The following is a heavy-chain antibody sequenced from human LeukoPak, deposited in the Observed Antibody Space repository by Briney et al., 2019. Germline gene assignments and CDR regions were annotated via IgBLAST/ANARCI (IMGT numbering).Heavy chain of an antibody. J-gene: IGHJ3*02. D-gene: IGHD3-10*01. CDR1: GYSISNGYY. CDR2: IYHTGST. Sequence: SETLSLTCTVSGYSISNGYYWGWIRQPPGKGLEWIGRIYHTGSTYYNPSLKSRVTISVDTSKNQFSLKLSSVTAADTAVYYCAKCRRMVDAFDIWGQGTMVTVSS. V-gene: IGHV4-38-2*02. CDR3: AKCRRMVDAFDI.